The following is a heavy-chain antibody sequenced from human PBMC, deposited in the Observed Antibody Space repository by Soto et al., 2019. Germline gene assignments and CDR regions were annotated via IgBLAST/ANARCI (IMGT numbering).Heavy chain of an antibody. J-gene: IGHJ6*02. CDR2: INPNSGGT. CDR1: GCRLTGYY. V-gene: IGHV1-2*04. CDR3: ARGGSLWFGELSAYYYGMAV. Sequence: ASGRISCGAAGCRLTGYYMEGVRQAQKQGLEWMGWINPNSGGTNYAKKFQGWVTMTRDTSIRTAYMELSRLRSDDTAVYYCARGGSLWFGELSAYYYGMAVWGQGTTVTVSS. D-gene: IGHD3-10*01.